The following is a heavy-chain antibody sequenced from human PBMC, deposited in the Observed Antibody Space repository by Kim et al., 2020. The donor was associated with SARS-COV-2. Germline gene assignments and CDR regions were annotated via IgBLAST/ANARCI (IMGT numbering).Heavy chain of an antibody. CDR3: ARHVLLLRAFDI. J-gene: IGHJ3*02. CDR2: IYYSGST. Sequence: SETLSLTCTVSGGSISSYYWSWIRQPPGKGLEWIGYIYYSGSTNYNPSLKSRVTISVDTSKNQFSLKLSSVTAADTAVYYCARHVLLLRAFDIWGQGTMVTVSS. D-gene: IGHD2-15*01. CDR1: GGSISSYY. V-gene: IGHV4-59*08.